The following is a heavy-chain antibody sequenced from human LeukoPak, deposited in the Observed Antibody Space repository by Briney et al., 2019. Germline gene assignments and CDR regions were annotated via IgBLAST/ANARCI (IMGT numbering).Heavy chain of an antibody. V-gene: IGHV4-34*01. Sequence: PSETLSLTCAVYGGSFSGYYWSWIRQPPGKGLEWIGEINHSGSINYNPSLRSRVTISVETSKNQFSLKLSSVTAADTAVYYCARGMSYYYDSSGYPISEVKWDYWGQGTLVTVSS. CDR2: INHSGSI. CDR3: ARGMSYYYDSSGYPISEVKWDY. J-gene: IGHJ4*02. D-gene: IGHD3-22*01. CDR1: GGSFSGYY.